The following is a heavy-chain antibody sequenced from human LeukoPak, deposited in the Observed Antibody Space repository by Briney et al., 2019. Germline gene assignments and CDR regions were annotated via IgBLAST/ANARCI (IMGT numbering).Heavy chain of an antibody. V-gene: IGHV4-59*12. CDR2: IYYSGST. D-gene: IGHD2-8*01. CDR3: ARGPRTKNFDY. J-gene: IGHJ4*02. CDR1: GGSISSYY. Sequence: KPSETLSLTCTVSGGSISSYYWSWIRQPPGKGLEWIGYIYYSGSTNYNPSLKSRVTISVDTSKNQFSLKLSSVTAADTAVYYRARGPRTKNFDYWGQGTLVTVSS.